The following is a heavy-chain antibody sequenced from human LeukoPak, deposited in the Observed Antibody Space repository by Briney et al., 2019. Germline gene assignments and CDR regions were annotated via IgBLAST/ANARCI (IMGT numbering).Heavy chain of an antibody. J-gene: IGHJ4*02. CDR1: GYTFTGYY. CDR3: VRNYDFWSGYLLGFDY. CDR2: INPNSGGT. V-gene: IGHV1-2*02. D-gene: IGHD3-3*01. Sequence: GASVKVSCKASGYTFTGYYMHWVRQAPGQGLEWMGWINPNSGGTNYAQKFQGRVTMTRDTSISTAYMELSRLRSDDTAVYYCVRNYDFWSGYLLGFDYWGQGTLVTVSS.